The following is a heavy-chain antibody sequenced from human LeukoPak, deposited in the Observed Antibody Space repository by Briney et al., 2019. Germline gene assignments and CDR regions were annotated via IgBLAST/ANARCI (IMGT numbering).Heavy chain of an antibody. CDR1: GFTFSSSA. D-gene: IGHD4-17*01. V-gene: IGHV3-30*04. Sequence: GRSLRLSCAASGFTFSSSAMHWVRQAPGEGLEWVALISYDGSNKYYADSVKGRFTISRDNSKNTLYLQMNSLRAEDTAVYYCAGEEGGGTVTTRMGGMDVWGQGTTVTVSS. CDR3: AGEEGGGTVTTRMGGMDV. J-gene: IGHJ6*02. CDR2: ISYDGSNK.